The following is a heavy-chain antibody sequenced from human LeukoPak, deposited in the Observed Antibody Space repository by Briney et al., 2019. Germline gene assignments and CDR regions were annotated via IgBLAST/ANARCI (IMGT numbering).Heavy chain of an antibody. J-gene: IGHJ3*02. V-gene: IGHV1-2*02. CDR3: ARDPRYSSSSRGDAFDI. CDR1: GYTFTGYY. CDR2: INPNSGGT. Sequence: ASVKVSCKASGYTFTGYYMHWVRQAPGQGLEWMGWINPNSGGTNYAQKFQGRVTMTRDTSISTAYMELSRLRSDDTAVYYCARDPRYSSSSRGDAFDIWGQGTMVTVSS. D-gene: IGHD6-6*01.